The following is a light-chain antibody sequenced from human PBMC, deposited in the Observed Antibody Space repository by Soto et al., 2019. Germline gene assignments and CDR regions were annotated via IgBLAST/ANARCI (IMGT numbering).Light chain of an antibody. Sequence: QSALTQPASVSGSPGQSITISCTGTSSDVGGYNYVSWYQQHPGKAPKLVIYDVSNRPSGVSDRFSGSKSGNTASLTISGLQAEDEADYYRSSYTSSSTHVVFGGGTQLTVL. CDR2: DVS. CDR1: SSDVGGYNY. J-gene: IGLJ2*01. CDR3: SSYTSSSTHVV. V-gene: IGLV2-14*01.